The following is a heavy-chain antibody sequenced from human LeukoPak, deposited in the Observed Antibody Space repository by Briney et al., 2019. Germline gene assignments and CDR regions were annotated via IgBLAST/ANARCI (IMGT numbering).Heavy chain of an antibody. D-gene: IGHD4-23*01. CDR2: INTDGSRT. CDR1: GFTFSSYW. V-gene: IGHV3-74*01. Sequence: GGSLRLSCAASGFTFSSYWMHWVRQAPGKGLVWVSRINTDGSRTTYADSVKGRFTISRDNAKNTLYLQMNSLRAEDTAVYYCARDQDDYGGNSPLGHWGQGTLVTVSS. CDR3: ARDQDDYGGNSPLGH. J-gene: IGHJ4*02.